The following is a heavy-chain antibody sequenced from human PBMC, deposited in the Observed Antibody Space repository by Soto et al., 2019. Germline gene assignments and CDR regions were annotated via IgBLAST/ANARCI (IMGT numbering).Heavy chain of an antibody. V-gene: IGHV4-59*08. D-gene: IGHD4-17*01. CDR1: GGSISSYY. J-gene: IGHJ4*02. CDR2: IYYSGST. Sequence: SETLSLTCTVSGGSISSYYWSWIRQPPGKGLEWIGYIYYSGSTNYNPSLKSRVTISVDTSKNQFSLKLSSVTAADTAVYYCARQGHYGDPLDYWGQGTLVTVSS. CDR3: ARQGHYGDPLDY.